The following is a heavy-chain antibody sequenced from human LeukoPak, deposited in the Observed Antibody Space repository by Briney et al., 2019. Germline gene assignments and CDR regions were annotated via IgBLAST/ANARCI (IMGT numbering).Heavy chain of an antibody. V-gene: IGHV4-30-4*01. CDR3: ARELADTAMVPENFDY. J-gene: IGHJ4*02. CDR2: IYYSGST. D-gene: IGHD5-18*01. Sequence: SENVSLTCTVSGGSISSGDYYWSWIRQPPGKGLEWIGYIYYSGSTYYNPSLKSRVTISVDTSKNQFSLKLSSVTAADTAVYYCARELADTAMVPENFDYWGQGPLVTVSS. CDR1: GGSISSGDYY.